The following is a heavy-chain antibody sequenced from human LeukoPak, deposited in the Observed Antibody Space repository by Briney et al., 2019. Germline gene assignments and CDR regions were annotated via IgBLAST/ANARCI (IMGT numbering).Heavy chain of an antibody. CDR3: ATGIGTLWSGYYHDY. CDR1: GGTFSTYA. J-gene: IGHJ4*02. V-gene: IGHV1-69*04. CDR2: IIPVLGVA. D-gene: IGHD3-3*01. Sequence: ASVKVSCKSSGGTFSTYAIIWVRQAPGQGLEWMGRIIPVLGVANYAQKFQGRVTISADKSTSTAYMEVSSLRSEDTAVYYCATGIGTLWSGYYHDYWGQGTLVTVSS.